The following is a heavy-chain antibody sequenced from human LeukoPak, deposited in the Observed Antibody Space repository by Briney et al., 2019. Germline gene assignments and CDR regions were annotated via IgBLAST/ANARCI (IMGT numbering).Heavy chain of an antibody. CDR3: ARLVGASWFDS. V-gene: IGHV6-1*01. CDR2: AYYRSKWNN. CDR1: GDSVSTNSAT. Sequence: SQTLSLTCAISGDSVSTNSATWTWLRQSPSRGLEWLGRAYYRSKWNNDYAVSMKSRITINPDTSKNQFSLQLNSVTPEDTAVYYCARLVGASWFDSWGQGTLVTVSS. J-gene: IGHJ5*01. D-gene: IGHD1-26*01.